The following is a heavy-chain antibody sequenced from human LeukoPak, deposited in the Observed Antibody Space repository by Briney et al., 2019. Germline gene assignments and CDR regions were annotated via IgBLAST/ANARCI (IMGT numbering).Heavy chain of an antibody. Sequence: SETLSLTCTVSGGSISSYYWSWIRQPAGKGLEWIGRIYTSGSTNYNPSLKSRVTMSVDTSKNQFSLKLSSVTAADTAVYYCARTNVWFGELLSHYYYYYGMDVWGQGTTVTVSS. D-gene: IGHD3-10*01. CDR1: GGSISSYY. J-gene: IGHJ6*02. CDR3: ARTNVWFGELLSHYYYYYGMDV. V-gene: IGHV4-4*07. CDR2: IYTSGST.